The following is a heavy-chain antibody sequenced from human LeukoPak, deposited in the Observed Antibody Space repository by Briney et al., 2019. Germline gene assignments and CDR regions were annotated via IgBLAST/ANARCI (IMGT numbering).Heavy chain of an antibody. J-gene: IGHJ5*02. D-gene: IGHD6-13*01. V-gene: IGHV1-2*02. CDR3: ARDIHSSSWYSYWFDP. Sequence: ASVKVSCKASGYTFTGYYMHWVRQAPGQGLEWMGWINPNSGGTNYAQKLQGRVTMTTDTSTSTAYMELRSLRSDDTAVYYCARDIHSSSWYSYWFDPWGQGTLVTVSS. CDR1: GYTFTGYY. CDR2: INPNSGGT.